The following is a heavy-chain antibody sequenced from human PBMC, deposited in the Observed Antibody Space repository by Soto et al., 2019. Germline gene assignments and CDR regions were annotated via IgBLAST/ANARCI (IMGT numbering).Heavy chain of an antibody. CDR2: ISGSGGST. CDR3: ASRSSGWYLDY. D-gene: IGHD6-19*01. V-gene: IGHV3-23*01. CDR1: GFTFSSYA. J-gene: IGHJ4*02. Sequence: GGSLRLSCAASGFTFSSYAMNWVRQAPGKGLEWVSVISGSGGSTYYAESVKGRFTISRDNSKNTLYLQMNSLRGEDTAVYYCASRSSGWYLDYWGQGTLVTVSS.